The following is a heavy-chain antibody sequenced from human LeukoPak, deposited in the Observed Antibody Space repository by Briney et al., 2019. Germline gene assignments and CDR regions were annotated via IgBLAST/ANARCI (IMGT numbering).Heavy chain of an antibody. CDR3: ARAPPTVTTLSYFDY. Sequence: SETLSLTCTVSGGSISSSSYYWGWIRQPPGKGLEWIGSIYYSGSTYYNPSLKSRVTISVDTSKNQFSLKLSSVTAADTAVYYCARAPPTVTTLSYFDYWGQGTLVTVSS. D-gene: IGHD4-17*01. CDR1: GGSISSSSYY. V-gene: IGHV4-39*01. CDR2: IYYSGST. J-gene: IGHJ4*02.